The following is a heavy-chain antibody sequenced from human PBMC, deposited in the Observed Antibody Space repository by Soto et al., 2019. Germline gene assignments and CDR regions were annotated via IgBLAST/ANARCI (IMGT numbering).Heavy chain of an antibody. J-gene: IGHJ4*02. Sequence: QVQLVESGGGVVQPGRSLRLSCAASGFTFSSYGMHWVRQAPGKGLEWVAVIWYDGSNKYYADSVKGRFTISRDTSKNTLYLQRNSLRAEYTAVYYCARDAASGGYNPYYFDYWGQGTLVTVSS. CDR2: IWYDGSNK. CDR3: ARDAASGGYNPYYFDY. D-gene: IGHD2-15*01. V-gene: IGHV3-33*01. CDR1: GFTFSSYG.